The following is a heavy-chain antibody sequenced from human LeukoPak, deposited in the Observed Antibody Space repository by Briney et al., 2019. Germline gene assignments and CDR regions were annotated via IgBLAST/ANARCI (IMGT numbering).Heavy chain of an antibody. CDR2: ASHDGSNK. CDR3: ARGFQWLRFDPMFDY. D-gene: IGHD5-12*01. CDR1: GFTFSNYW. V-gene: IGHV3-30-3*01. Sequence: GGSLRLSCAASGFTFSNYWMHWVRQAPGKGLEWVAAASHDGSNKLYADSVKGRFSVSRDNSKNTLSLQMNSLRPEDSAVYYCARGFQWLRFDPMFDYWGQGTLVTVSS. J-gene: IGHJ4*02.